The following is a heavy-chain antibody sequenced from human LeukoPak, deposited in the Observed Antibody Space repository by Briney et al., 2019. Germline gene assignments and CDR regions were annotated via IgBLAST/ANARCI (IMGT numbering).Heavy chain of an antibody. Sequence: SETLSLTCTVSGGSISDYYWSWIRQPPGKGLEWIGYIYYSGSTTYNPSLKSRVTISVDTSKRQFSLRLSSVTAADTAVYYCARRKSGSSFGELSLDSWGQGTLVTVSS. CDR1: GGSISDYY. J-gene: IGHJ4*02. V-gene: IGHV4-59*08. D-gene: IGHD3-10*01. CDR3: ARRKSGSSFGELSLDS. CDR2: IYYSGST.